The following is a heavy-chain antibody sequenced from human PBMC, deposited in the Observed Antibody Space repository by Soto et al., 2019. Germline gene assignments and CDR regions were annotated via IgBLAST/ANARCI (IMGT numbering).Heavy chain of an antibody. CDR1: GFTFDDNA. V-gene: IGHV3-9*01. CDR3: AISQDRGGRTTFIY. Sequence: SLRLSCAVSGFTFDDNAMQWVRQAPGKGLEWVSGINWKSDIGYADSVKGCFTISRDNAENSLYLQMNSLRAEDTALYYCAISQDRGGRTTFIYWGQGTQVTVS. J-gene: IGHJ4*02. D-gene: IGHD3-16*01. CDR2: INWKSDI.